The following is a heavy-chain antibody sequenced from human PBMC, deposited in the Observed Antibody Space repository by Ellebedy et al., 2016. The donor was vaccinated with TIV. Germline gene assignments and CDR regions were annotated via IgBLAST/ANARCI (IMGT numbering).Heavy chain of an antibody. CDR1: GFTVSSNY. CDR3: ASPGKGWLYVEY. J-gene: IGHJ4*02. CDR2: IYSGGST. D-gene: IGHD5-12*01. V-gene: IGHV3-53*01. Sequence: GESLKISCAASGFTVSSNYMSWVRQAPGKGLEWVSVIYSGGSTYYADSVKGRFTISRDNSKNTLYLQMNSLRAEDTAVYYCASPGKGWLYVEYWGQGTLVTVSS.